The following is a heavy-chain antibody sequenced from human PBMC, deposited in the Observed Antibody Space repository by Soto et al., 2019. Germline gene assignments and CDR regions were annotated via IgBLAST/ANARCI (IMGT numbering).Heavy chain of an antibody. D-gene: IGHD2-2*01. V-gene: IGHV4-59*01. CDR1: GGSISSYY. CDR2: IYYSGSS. CDR3: ARMGPRYCSTTSCYFDY. J-gene: IGHJ4*02. Sequence: QVQLQESGPGLVKPSETLSLTCTVSGGSISSYYWSWIRQPPGKGLEWIGYIYYSGSSNYNPSLKSRVTISLDTSKNQFSLKLSSVTAADTAVYYCARMGPRYCSTTSCYFDYWGQGTLVTVSS.